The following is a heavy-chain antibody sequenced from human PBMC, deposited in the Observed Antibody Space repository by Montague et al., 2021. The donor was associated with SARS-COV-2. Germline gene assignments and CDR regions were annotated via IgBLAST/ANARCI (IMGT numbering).Heavy chain of an antibody. J-gene: IGHJ4*02. CDR2: IDWNDDK. V-gene: IGHV2-70*01. CDR1: GFSLITSGMC. Sequence: PALVKPTQTLTLTCTFSGFSLITSGMCVTWIRQPPGKALEWLALIDWNDDKYYSTSLKTRLTISKDTSKNQVVLTMTNMDPVDTATYYCAHLIRYYDIFTGIPFDYWGQGTQVTVSS. D-gene: IGHD3-9*01. CDR3: AHLIRYYDIFTGIPFDY.